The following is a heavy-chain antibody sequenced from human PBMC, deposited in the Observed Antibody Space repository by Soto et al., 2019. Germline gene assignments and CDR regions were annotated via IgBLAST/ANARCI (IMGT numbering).Heavy chain of an antibody. CDR1: GGTFSSYA. J-gene: IGHJ3*02. CDR3: ASTSPNHYDSSGYHGNAFDI. CDR2: IIPIFGTA. Sequence: QVQLVQSGAEVKKPGSSVKVSCKASGGTFSSYAISWVRQSPGQGLEWMGGIIPIFGTANYAQKFQGRVTITADESTNTAYMELSSLRSEDTAVYYCASTSPNHYDSSGYHGNAFDIWGQGTMVTVSS. V-gene: IGHV1-69*12. D-gene: IGHD3-22*01.